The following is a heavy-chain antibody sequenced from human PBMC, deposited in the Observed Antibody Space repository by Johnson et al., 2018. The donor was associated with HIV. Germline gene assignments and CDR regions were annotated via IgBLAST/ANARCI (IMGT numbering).Heavy chain of an antibody. V-gene: IGHV3-33*01. J-gene: IGHJ3*01. CDR3: ARGADPGIAAALV. CDR2: VWSDGNNR. Sequence: VQLVESGGGVVQPGRSLRLSCAASGFTFSDYGIHWVRQAPGKGLEWVAVVWSDGNNRYYADSVKGRFTISRDNPKNTLYLQMSSLRAEDTAVYYCARGADPGIAAALVWDQGTMVTVSS. D-gene: IGHD6-13*01. CDR1: GFTFSDYG.